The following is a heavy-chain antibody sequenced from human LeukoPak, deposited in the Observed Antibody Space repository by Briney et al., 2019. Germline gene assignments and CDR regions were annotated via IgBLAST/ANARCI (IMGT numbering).Heavy chain of an antibody. V-gene: IGHV3-23*01. J-gene: IGHJ4*02. Sequence: AGGSLRLSCAASGFTFSSYAMSWVRQAPGKGLEWVSAISGSGGSTYYADSVKGRFTISRDNSKNTLYLQMNSLRAEDTAVYYCAKVQGYDFWSGYCPFDYWGQGTLVTVSS. CDR1: GFTFSSYA. D-gene: IGHD3-3*01. CDR3: AKVQGYDFWSGYCPFDY. CDR2: ISGSGGST.